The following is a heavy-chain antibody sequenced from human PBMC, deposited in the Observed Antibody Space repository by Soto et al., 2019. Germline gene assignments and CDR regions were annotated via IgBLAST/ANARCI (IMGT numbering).Heavy chain of an antibody. J-gene: IGHJ6*02. CDR2: ISAHNGDT. D-gene: IGHD3-3*01. CDR1: GYNFANYG. CDR3: ARDAAYNDFWGGVMELYSYNMDV. Sequence: QVQLVQSEAEVKKPGASLKVSCRASGYNFANYGISWVRQAPGQGLEWMGWISAHNGDTKYAQKVQGRVTMTAGTSTSTAYIEMWSLRSDDTAVYYCARDAAYNDFWGGVMELYSYNMDVWGQGTTVTV. V-gene: IGHV1-18*01.